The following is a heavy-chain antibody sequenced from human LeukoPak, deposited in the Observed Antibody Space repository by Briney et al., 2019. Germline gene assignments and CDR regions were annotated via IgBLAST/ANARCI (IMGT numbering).Heavy chain of an antibody. D-gene: IGHD2-2*01. CDR1: GYTFTGYY. V-gene: IGHV1-2*02. CDR3: ARAIPEYCSSTSCYGWFDP. Sequence: ASVKVSCKASGYTFTGYYMHWVRQAPGQGLEWMGWINPNSGGTNYAQKFQGRVTMTRDTSICTAYMELSRLRSDDTAVYYCARAIPEYCSSTSCYGWFDPWGQGTLVTVSS. CDR2: INPNSGGT. J-gene: IGHJ5*02.